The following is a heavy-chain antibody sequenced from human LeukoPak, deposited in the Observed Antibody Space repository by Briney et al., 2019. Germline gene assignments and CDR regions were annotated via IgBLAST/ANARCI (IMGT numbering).Heavy chain of an antibody. Sequence: SETLSLTCTVSGGSITSSYWSWIRQSPGKGLEWIGYIHYTGSTNYNPSLKSRVTMLIDTSKNQFSLKLSSVTAADTAVYYCARGRYSAGDNWFDPWGQGTLVTISS. D-gene: IGHD3-9*01. CDR1: GGSITSSY. CDR3: ARGRYSAGDNWFDP. V-gene: IGHV4-59*01. CDR2: IHYTGST. J-gene: IGHJ5*02.